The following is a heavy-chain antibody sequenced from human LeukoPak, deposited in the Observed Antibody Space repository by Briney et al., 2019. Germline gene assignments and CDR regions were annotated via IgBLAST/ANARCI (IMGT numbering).Heavy chain of an antibody. D-gene: IGHD1-26*01. V-gene: IGHV3-66*01. J-gene: IGHJ4*02. CDR1: GFSVSSTY. CDR3: ARVGSGSSYFDY. Sequence: GGSLRLSCAASGFSVSSTYMSWVRQAPGKGLEWVSVIYSGGYTNYADSVKGRFTISRDNSKNTLYLQMNSLRAEDTAVYYCARVGSGSSYFDYWGQGTLVTVSS. CDR2: IYSGGYT.